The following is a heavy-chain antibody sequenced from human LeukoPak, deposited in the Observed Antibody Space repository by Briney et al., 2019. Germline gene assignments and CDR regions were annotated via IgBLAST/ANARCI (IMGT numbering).Heavy chain of an antibody. V-gene: IGHV3-7*04. Sequence: QPGGSLRLACAASGFIFSNYWMTWVRQAPGKGLEWVANIKEDGSEKYYVDSVKGRFTTSRDNAKNSLFLQMISLRVEDTAVYSCSGGSRFVDYWGQGTLVTVSS. CDR1: GFIFSNYW. D-gene: IGHD3-10*01. CDR3: SGGSRFVDY. J-gene: IGHJ4*02. CDR2: IKEDGSEK.